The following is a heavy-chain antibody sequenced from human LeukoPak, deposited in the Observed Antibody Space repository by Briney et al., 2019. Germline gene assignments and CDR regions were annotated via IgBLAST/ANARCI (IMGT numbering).Heavy chain of an antibody. CDR2: INPNSGGT. CDR1: GYTFTAYY. J-gene: IGHJ6*02. V-gene: IGHV1-2*02. Sequence: ASVKVSSTAPGYTFTAYYMHWVRQAPGQGLEWMGWINPNSGGTKYAQKIQSRFTMTRDTSISTANMELRRLRSDDTTVYYCAREVLHYYGAGSYRQTGMDVWGQGTTVTVSS. D-gene: IGHD3-10*01. CDR3: AREVLHYYGAGSYRQTGMDV.